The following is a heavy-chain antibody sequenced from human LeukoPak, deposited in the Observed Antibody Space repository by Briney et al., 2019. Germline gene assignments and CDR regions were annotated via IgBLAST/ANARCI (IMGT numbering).Heavy chain of an antibody. CDR2: IYTSGST. CDR3: ARGIVGLGILHAFDI. V-gene: IGHV4-61*02. J-gene: IGHJ3*02. Sequence: PSETLSLTCTVSGGSISSGSYYWSWIRQPAGKGLEWIGRIYTSGSTNYNPSLKSRVTISVDTSKNQFSLKLSSVTAADTAVYYCARGIVGLGILHAFDIWGQGTMVTVSS. CDR1: GGSISSGSYY. D-gene: IGHD1-26*01.